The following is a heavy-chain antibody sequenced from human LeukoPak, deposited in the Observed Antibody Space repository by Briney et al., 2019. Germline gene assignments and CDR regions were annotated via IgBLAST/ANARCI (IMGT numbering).Heavy chain of an antibody. CDR1: GYSFSNHE. V-gene: IGHV3-48*03. J-gene: IGHJ4*02. CDR3: ARDRPRSDSYYVFDY. CDR2: INSGGTTK. D-gene: IGHD3-10*01. Sequence: GGSLRLSCEASGYSFSNHEMNWVRQAPGKGLEWLLYINSGGTTKYYADSVKGRFTISRDNAKNSLYLQMNSLRADDTAVYYCARDRPRSDSYYVFDYWGQGNLVIVSS.